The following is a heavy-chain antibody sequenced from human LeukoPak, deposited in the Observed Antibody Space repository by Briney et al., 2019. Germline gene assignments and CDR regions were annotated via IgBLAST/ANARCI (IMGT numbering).Heavy chain of an antibody. CDR1: GYTFTGYY. CDR2: INPNSGGT. CDR3: ARGLGVGAPDYYYMDV. V-gene: IGHV1-2*02. D-gene: IGHD1-26*01. Sequence: GASVKVSCKASGYTFTGYYMHWVRQAPGQGLEWMGWINPNSGGTNYAQKFQGRVTMTRDTSISTAYMELSRLRSDDTAVYYCARGLGVGAPDYYYMDVWGKGTTVTVSS. J-gene: IGHJ6*03.